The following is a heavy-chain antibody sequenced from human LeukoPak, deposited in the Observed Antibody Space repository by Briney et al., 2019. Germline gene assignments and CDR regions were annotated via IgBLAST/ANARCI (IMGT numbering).Heavy chain of an antibody. CDR3: ARRPPPDFDY. CDR1: GGSISSYY. J-gene: IGHJ4*02. Sequence: PSETLSLTCTVSGGSISSYYWSWIRQPPGKGLEWIGYIYYSGDTNYNPSLKSRVTMSVDTSKNQFSLKLSSVTAADTAVYYCARRPPPDFDYWGQGTLVTVSS. V-gene: IGHV4-59*12. CDR2: IYYSGDT.